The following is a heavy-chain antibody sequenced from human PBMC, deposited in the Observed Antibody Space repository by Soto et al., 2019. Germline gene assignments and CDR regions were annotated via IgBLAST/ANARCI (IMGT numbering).Heavy chain of an antibody. V-gene: IGHV1-8*01. CDR3: ARQQAMDY. CDR1: GYTFVNYE. Sequence: QVQLVQSGAEVKKPGASVKVSCKASGYTFVNYEINWVRQATGQGLEWLGWMNPHSVDTFYAQNFQGIVTMTRNTSITTAYMELNLLKSEDTAVYYWARQQAMDYWGQGTLFTVSS. CDR2: MNPHSVDT. J-gene: IGHJ4*02.